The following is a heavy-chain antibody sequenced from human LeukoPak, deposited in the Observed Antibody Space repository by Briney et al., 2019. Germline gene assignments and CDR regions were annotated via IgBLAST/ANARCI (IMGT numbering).Heavy chain of an antibody. D-gene: IGHD3-10*01. CDR1: GFTFSSYS. CDR2: ITHRGST. J-gene: IGHJ5*02. V-gene: IGHV4-34*01. CDR3: ARGRGIWFGAQSGWFDP. Sequence: GSLRLSCAASGFTFSSYSMNWIRQPPGKGLEWIGEITHRGSTNYNPSLKSRITVSIDTSKNQFSLNVTSVTAADTAVYYCARGRGIWFGAQSGWFDPWGQGTLVTVST.